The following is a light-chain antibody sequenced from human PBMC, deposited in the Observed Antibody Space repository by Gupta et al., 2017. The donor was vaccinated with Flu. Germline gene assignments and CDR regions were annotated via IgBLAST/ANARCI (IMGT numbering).Light chain of an antibody. V-gene: IGLV7-46*01. CDR2: DTS. J-gene: IGLJ2*01. CDR1: TGAVTSVHY. Sequence: GTVTLTCGSSTGAVTSVHYPYWFQPKPGPALLTLMYDTSNTHSRTPAWVSGSLPGGTAAMTLSGAQPEDDSNYYCLHSYSGSLVFGGGTKLTVL. CDR3: LHSYSGSLV.